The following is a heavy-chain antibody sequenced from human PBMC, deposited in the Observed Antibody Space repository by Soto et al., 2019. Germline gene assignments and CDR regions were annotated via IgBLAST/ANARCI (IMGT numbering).Heavy chain of an antibody. J-gene: IGHJ5*02. CDR2: INHSGST. D-gene: IGHD3-22*01. Sequence: LALTCAVYGGSFSGYYWSWIRQPPGKGLEWIGEINHSGSTNYNPSLKSRVTISVDTSKNQFSLKLSSVTAADTAVYYCARVPYYYDTSPPWGQGTLVTVSS. V-gene: IGHV4-34*01. CDR3: ARVPYYYDTSPP. CDR1: GGSFSGYY.